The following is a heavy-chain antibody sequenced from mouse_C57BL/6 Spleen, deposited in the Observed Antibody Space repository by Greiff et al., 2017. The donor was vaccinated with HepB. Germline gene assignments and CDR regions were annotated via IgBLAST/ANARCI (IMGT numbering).Heavy chain of an antibody. D-gene: IGHD2-5*01. V-gene: IGHV1-69*01. J-gene: IGHJ2*01. CDR1: GYTFTSYW. Sequence: QVQLQQPGAELVMPGASVKLSCKASGYTFTSYWMHWVKQRPGQGLEWIGEIDPSDSYTNYNQKFKGKSTLTVDKSSSTAYMQLSSLTSEDSAVYYCARSGYDSNYGYYFDYWGQGTTLTVSS. CDR2: IDPSDSYT. CDR3: ARSGYDSNYGYYFDY.